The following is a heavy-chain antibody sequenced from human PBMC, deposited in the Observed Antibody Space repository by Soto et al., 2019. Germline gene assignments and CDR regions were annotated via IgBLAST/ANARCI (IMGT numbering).Heavy chain of an antibody. J-gene: IGHJ4*02. Sequence: PSGTVSLTCAVSGGSRRSASSSWGGIRQPPGKGLEWIGSIYYSGSTYYNWSLKSRVSISVDRSKNQFSLKLSSVTAADTAVYYCARDYRGPAYSFDYWGPGPLLTLSS. CDR3: ARDYRGPAYSFDY. CDR1: GGSRRSASSS. CDR2: IYYSGST. D-gene: IGHD2-15*01. V-gene: IGHV4-39*02.